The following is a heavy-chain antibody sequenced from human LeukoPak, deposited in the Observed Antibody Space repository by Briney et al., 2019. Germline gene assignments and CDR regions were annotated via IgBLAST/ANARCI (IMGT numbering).Heavy chain of an antibody. J-gene: IGHJ6*02. V-gene: IGHV3-66*01. Sequence: GGSLRLSCAASGFTVRNNYMSWVRQAPGKGLEWVSVIYSGGSTYYTDSVKGRFSISRDESKNMLYLQMNSLRTEDTAMYYCARGPGSGTGGMDVWGQETTVTVSS. CDR2: IYSGGST. CDR3: ARGPGSGTGGMDV. CDR1: GFTVRNNY. D-gene: IGHD3-10*01.